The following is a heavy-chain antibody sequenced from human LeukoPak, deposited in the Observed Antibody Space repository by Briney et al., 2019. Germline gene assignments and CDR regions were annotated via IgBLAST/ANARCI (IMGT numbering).Heavy chain of an antibody. V-gene: IGHV3-53*01. J-gene: IGHJ4*02. Sequence: GGSLRLSCAASGFIVSSNYMSWVRQAPGKGLEWVSVIYKDGRTFYTDSVKGRFTISRDNSKNTVYLQMNSLRAEDTAVYYCAIDGGYWGQGTLVTVSS. CDR3: AIDGGY. CDR2: IYKDGRT. CDR1: GFIVSSNY. D-gene: IGHD4-23*01.